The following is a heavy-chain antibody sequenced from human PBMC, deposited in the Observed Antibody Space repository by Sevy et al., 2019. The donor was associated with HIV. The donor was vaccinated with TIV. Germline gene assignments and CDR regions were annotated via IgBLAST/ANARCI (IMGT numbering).Heavy chain of an antibody. D-gene: IGHD6-19*01. CDR3: ARESGSGWYVDS. V-gene: IGHV3-33*08. CDR1: GFSFSRYA. Sequence: GGSLRLSCAASGFSFSRYAMKWVRQAPGRGLEWVAAIFSDGNYQYYADSVKGRVTISRDNSKNTLYLQMSSLRADDTAMYYCARESGSGWYVDSWGRGTLVTVSS. CDR2: IFSDGNYQ. J-gene: IGHJ4*02.